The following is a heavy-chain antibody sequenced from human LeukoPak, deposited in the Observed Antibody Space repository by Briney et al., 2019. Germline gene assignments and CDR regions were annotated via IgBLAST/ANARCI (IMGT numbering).Heavy chain of an antibody. CDR3: ATAGSHWYFPL. CDR1: GGSISSGDYY. Sequence: PSETLSLTCTVPGGSISSGDYYWSWIRQPPGKGLEWIGNTHYSGSTNYNPSLKSRVTISLDTSKDQLSLKLSSVTAADTAVYYCATAGSHWYFPLWGRGTLVTVSS. D-gene: IGHD3-10*01. CDR2: THYSGST. J-gene: IGHJ2*01. V-gene: IGHV4-61*08.